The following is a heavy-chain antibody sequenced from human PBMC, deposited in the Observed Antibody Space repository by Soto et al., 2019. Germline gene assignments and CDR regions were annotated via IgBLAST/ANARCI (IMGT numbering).Heavy chain of an antibody. J-gene: IGHJ4*02. CDR2: INHSGST. Sequence: PSETLSLTCGVYGGSFSGYYWSWSRQTPGKGLEWIGEINHSGSTNYNPSLKSRVTISVDTSKSQFSLEMASVTAADTAVYYCARANLRSGWTFDHWGQGSPVTVSS. CDR1: GGSFSGYY. CDR3: ARANLRSGWTFDH. D-gene: IGHD6-19*01. V-gene: IGHV4-34*01.